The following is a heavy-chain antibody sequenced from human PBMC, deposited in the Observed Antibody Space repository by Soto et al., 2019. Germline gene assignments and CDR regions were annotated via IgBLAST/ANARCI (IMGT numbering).Heavy chain of an antibody. CDR3: ASPPPATRAEYFQH. J-gene: IGHJ1*01. CDR2: IIPILGIA. V-gene: IGHV1-69*02. CDR1: GGTFSSYT. Sequence: QVQLVQSGAEVKKPGSSVKVSCKASGGTFSSYTISWVRQAPGQGLEWMGRIIPILGIANYAQKFQGRVTITADKSTSTAYMELSILRSEDTAVYYWASPPPATRAEYFQHWGQGTMVSGSS.